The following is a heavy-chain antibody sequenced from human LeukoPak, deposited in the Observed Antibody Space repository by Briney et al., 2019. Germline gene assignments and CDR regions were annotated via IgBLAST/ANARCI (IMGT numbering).Heavy chain of an antibody. V-gene: IGHV4-39*02. CDR1: GGSISSSSYY. D-gene: IGHD5-12*01. CDR2: IYYSGST. CDR3: AREWTPESGSYDAGAFDI. J-gene: IGHJ3*02. Sequence: SETLSLTCTVSGGSISSSSYYWGWIRQPPGKGLEWIGSIYYSGSTYYNPSLKSRVTISVDTSKNQFSLKLSSVTAADTAVYYCAREWTPESGSYDAGAFDIWGQGTMVTVSS.